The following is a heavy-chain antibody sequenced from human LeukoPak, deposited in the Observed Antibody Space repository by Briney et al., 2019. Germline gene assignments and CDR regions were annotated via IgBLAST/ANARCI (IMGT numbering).Heavy chain of an antibody. CDR1: GFSFSTYW. D-gene: IGHD3-16*01. Sequence: GGSLRLSCAASGFSFSTYWMAWVRQAPGKGLEWVANIKEDGSHQYYVDSVKGRFTISRDNAKNTLYLQMNSLRAEDTAVYYCASGGIGWFDPWGQGTLVTVSS. J-gene: IGHJ5*02. V-gene: IGHV3-7*01. CDR3: ASGGIGWFDP. CDR2: IKEDGSHQ.